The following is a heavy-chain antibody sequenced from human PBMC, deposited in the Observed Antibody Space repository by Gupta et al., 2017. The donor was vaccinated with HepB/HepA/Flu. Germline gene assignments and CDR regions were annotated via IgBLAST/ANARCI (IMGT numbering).Heavy chain of an antibody. CDR1: GFTFSSYA. J-gene: IGHJ4*02. V-gene: IGHV3-23*01. CDR3: AKVAVTTVVRHFDY. CDR2: ISGSGGST. D-gene: IGHD4-17*01. Sequence: EVQLLESGGGLVQPGGSLRLSCAASGFTFSSYAMSWVGQAPGKGLAWVAAISGSGGSTYYADSVKGRFTISRGNSKNTLYLQMNSLRAEDTAVYYCAKVAVTTVVRHFDYWGQGTLVTVSS.